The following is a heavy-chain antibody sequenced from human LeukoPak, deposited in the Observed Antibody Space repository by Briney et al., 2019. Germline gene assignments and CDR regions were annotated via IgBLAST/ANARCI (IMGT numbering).Heavy chain of an antibody. CDR1: GYTFTGYY. CDR2: INPKSGGT. D-gene: IGHD3-10*01. CDR3: ARLYGSGLRGAFDI. J-gene: IGHJ3*02. Sequence: ASVKVSCKASGYTFTGYYIHWVRQAPGQGLEWMGWINPKSGGTNFAQNFQGRVTMTRDTSISTAYMELSRLRSDDTAVYYCARLYGSGLRGAFDIWGQGTMVTVSS. V-gene: IGHV1-2*02.